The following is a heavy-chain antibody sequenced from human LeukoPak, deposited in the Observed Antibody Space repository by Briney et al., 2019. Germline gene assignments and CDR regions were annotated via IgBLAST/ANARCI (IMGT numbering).Heavy chain of an antibody. V-gene: IGHV3-21*01. CDR3: ARGRPMIREVISWFDP. J-gene: IGHJ5*02. CDR2: ISTSSDYI. D-gene: IGHD3-10*01. Sequence: GGSLRLSCAASGFTFSSYSLTWVRQALGKGLEWVSAISTSSDYIYYADSVKGRFTISRDNAKNSLYLQMDSLRAEDTAVYYCARGRPMIREVISWFDPWGQGTLVTVSS. CDR1: GFTFSSYS.